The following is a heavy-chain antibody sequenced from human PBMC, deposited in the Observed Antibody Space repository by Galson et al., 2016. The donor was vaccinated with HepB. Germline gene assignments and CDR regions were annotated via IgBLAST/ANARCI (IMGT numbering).Heavy chain of an antibody. CDR1: GGIFTSHI. CDR2: IIPLLNTV. CDR3: ARSAFSSGWSEGGWLHS. Sequence: SVKVSCKASGGIFTSHIFNWVRQAPGQTLEWMGRIIPLLNTVNYTQEFQGRVAFTADKSTTTAYMELNSLRSDDTAVYYCARSAFSSGWSEGGWLHSWGQGTLVTVSS. V-gene: IGHV1-69*08. J-gene: IGHJ5*01. D-gene: IGHD6-19*01.